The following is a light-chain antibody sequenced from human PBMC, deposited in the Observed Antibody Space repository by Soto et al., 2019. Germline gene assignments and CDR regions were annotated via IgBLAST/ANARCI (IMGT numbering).Light chain of an antibody. CDR1: QSVSSN. V-gene: IGKV3-15*01. J-gene: IGKJ2*01. Sequence: EIVMTQSPATLSVSPGERATLSCRASQSVSSNLAWYQQKPGQAPRLLIYGASGRATGIPARFSGSGSGTEFTLTISSLQSEDFAVYYCQHYNNWPFTFGQGTKXXIK. CDR2: GAS. CDR3: QHYNNWPFT.